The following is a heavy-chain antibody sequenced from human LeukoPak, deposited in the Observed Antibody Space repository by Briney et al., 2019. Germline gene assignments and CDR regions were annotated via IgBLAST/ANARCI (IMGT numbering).Heavy chain of an antibody. CDR2: ISGSGGGT. Sequence: PGGSLRLSCAASGFTFSSYAMSWVRQAPGKGLEWVPAISGSGGGTYYADSVKGRFTISRDNSKNTLYLQMNSLRAEDTAVYYCAGGYCSSTSCSNYYYYYMDVWGKGTTVTVSS. D-gene: IGHD2-2*01. CDR1: GFTFSSYA. CDR3: AGGYCSSTSCSNYYYYYMDV. J-gene: IGHJ6*03. V-gene: IGHV3-23*01.